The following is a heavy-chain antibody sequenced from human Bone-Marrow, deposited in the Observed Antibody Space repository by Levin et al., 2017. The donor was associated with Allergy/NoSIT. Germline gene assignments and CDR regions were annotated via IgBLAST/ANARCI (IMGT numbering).Heavy chain of an antibody. CDR2: ITRSSSTI. J-gene: IGHJ4*02. D-gene: IGHD4/OR15-4a*01. V-gene: IGHV3-48*02. CDR3: VKDRGAFPRYFDD. Sequence: SCAASGFSFSSYPMNWVRQAPGKGREWVSDITRSSSTIYYADSVKGRFTISSDNAKNSLYLQMNSLRDEDTAVYYCVKDRGAFPRYFDDWGQGSPVTVSS. CDR1: GFSFSSYP.